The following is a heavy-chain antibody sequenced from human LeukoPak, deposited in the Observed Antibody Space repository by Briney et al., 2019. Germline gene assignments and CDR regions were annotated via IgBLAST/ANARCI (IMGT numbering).Heavy chain of an antibody. Sequence: PGGSLRLSCAASGFTFSSYWMHWVRQAPGKGLVWVSRINGDGSSTTYADSVKGRFTISRDNAKNSLYLQMNSLRAEDTAVYYCARGALRGEIAAYYWGQGTLVTVSS. V-gene: IGHV3-74*01. CDR3: ARGALRGEIAAYY. CDR1: GFTFSSYW. D-gene: IGHD6-13*01. J-gene: IGHJ4*02. CDR2: INGDGSST.